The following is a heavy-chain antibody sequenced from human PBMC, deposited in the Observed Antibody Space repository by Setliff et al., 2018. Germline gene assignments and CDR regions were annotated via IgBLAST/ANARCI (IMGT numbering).Heavy chain of an antibody. D-gene: IGHD3-3*01. CDR1: GYSFLSYG. CDR2: ISAQDGNT. J-gene: IGHJ4*02. Sequence: ASVKVSCKASGYSFLSYGITWVRQAPGQGLEWMGWISAQDGNTIYAQNFQGRVTMTTDTSTSTAYMELRSLRSDDTAVYYCARDSPSVVLAADFDFWGLGTPVTVSS. V-gene: IGHV1-18*01. CDR3: ARDSPSVVLAADFDF.